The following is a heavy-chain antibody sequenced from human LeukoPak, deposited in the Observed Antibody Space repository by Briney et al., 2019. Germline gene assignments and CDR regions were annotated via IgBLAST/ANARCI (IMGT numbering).Heavy chain of an antibody. J-gene: IGHJ4*02. Sequence: PSETLSLTCTVSGGSISSSSYYWGWIRQPPGTGLEWIGNMYYSGSTYYNPSLKSRVTISVDTSNNQFSLKLSSVTAADTAVYYCARNLIPEQLVLNFWGQGTLVTVSS. D-gene: IGHD6-13*01. CDR2: MYYSGST. V-gene: IGHV4-39*01. CDR1: GGSISSSSYY. CDR3: ARNLIPEQLVLNF.